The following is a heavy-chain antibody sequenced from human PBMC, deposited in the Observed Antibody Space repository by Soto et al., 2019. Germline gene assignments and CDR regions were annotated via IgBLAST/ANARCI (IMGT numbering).Heavy chain of an antibody. Sequence: QVQLQESGPGLVKPSQTLSLPCSVSGGSISRDSYYWTRIRQHPGKGLEWIGYIYYTRITHYSPSPRTRGTISGYTSNSQFSLNLNSVTAADTAVYYCATGTSSWFESWGQGTRVTVSS. V-gene: IGHV4-31*03. CDR1: GGSISRDSYY. J-gene: IGHJ5*01. D-gene: IGHD1-1*01. CDR2: IYYTRIT. CDR3: ATGTSSWFES.